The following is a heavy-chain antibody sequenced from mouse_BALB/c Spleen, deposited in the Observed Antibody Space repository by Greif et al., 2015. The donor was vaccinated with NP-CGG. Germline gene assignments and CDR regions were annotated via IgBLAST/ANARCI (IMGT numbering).Heavy chain of an antibody. CDR2: INPSTGYT. CDR1: GYTFTSYW. CDR3: ARRGLLRLRGFDV. V-gene: IGHV1-7*01. Sequence: VKLVESGAELAKPGASVKMSCKASGYTFTSYWMHWVKQRPGQGLEWIGYINPSTGYTEYNQKFKDKATLTADKSSSTAYMQLSSLTSEDSSVYYCARRGLLRLRGFDVWGAGTTVTVSS. J-gene: IGHJ1*01. D-gene: IGHD1-2*01.